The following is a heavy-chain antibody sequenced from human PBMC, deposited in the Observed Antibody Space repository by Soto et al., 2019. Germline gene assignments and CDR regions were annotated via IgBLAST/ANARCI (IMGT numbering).Heavy chain of an antibody. J-gene: IGHJ4*02. D-gene: IGHD3-9*01. CDR2: ISGSGVST. Sequence: GGSLRLSCAASGFTFSSYAMTWVRQAPGKGLEWVSGISGSGVSTYYADSVKGRFTISRDNSKNTLYLQMNSLRAEDTAVYYCAKAPFRFDWLFGPFDYWGQGTLVTVSS. CDR1: GFTFSSYA. V-gene: IGHV3-23*01. CDR3: AKAPFRFDWLFGPFDY.